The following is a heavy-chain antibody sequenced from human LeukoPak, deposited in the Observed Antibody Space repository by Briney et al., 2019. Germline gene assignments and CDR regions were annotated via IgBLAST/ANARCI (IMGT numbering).Heavy chain of an antibody. J-gene: IGHJ6*03. CDR1: GYTFTGYY. Sequence: ASVKVSCKASGYTFTGYYMHWVRQAPGQGLEWMGWINPNSGGTNYAQKFQGRVTMTRDTSISTAYMELSRLRSDDTAVYYCARDLVNDILTGYYGYYYYMDVWGKGTTVTVSS. CDR2: INPNSGGT. V-gene: IGHV1-2*02. CDR3: ARDLVNDILTGYYGYYYYMDV. D-gene: IGHD3-9*01.